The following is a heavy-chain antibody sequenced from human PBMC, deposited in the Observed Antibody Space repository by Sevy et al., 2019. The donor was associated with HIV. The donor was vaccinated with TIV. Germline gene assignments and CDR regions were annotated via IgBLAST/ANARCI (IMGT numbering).Heavy chain of an antibody. D-gene: IGHD1-26*01. CDR1: GFTFSSYG. CDR2: ISYDGSKK. CDR3: AKDRVGATVEGP. V-gene: IGHV3-30*18. Sequence: GGSLRLSCAASGFTFSSYGMHWVRQAPGKGLEWVAVISYDGSKKYYADSVKGRFTISRDNSKNTLYLQMNRLRAEDTAMYYCAKDRVGATVEGPWGQGTLVTVSS. J-gene: IGHJ5*02.